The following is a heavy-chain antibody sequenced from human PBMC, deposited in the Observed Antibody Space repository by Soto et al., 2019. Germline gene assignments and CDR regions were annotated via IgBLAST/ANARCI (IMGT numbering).Heavy chain of an antibody. CDR3: AREDMITFGGDI. V-gene: IGHV1-46*01. CDR1: GYTFTSYY. CDR2: INPSGGST. D-gene: IGHD3-16*01. Sequence: QVQLVQSGAEVKKPGASVKVSCKASGYTFTSYYMHWVRQAPGQGLEWMGIINPSGGSTSYAQKFQGRVTMSRDTSTSTVYMELSSLRSEDTAVYYCAREDMITFGGDIWGQGTMVTVSS. J-gene: IGHJ3*02.